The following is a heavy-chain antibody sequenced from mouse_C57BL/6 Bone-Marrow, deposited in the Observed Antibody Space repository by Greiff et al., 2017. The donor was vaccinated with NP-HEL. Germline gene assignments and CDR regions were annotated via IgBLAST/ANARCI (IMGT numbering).Heavy chain of an antibody. Sequence: QVQLQQSGAELVKPGASVKLSCKASGYTFTSYWMPWVKQRPGQGLEWIGEIDPSDSYTNYNQKFKGKATLTVDTSSSTAYMQLRSLTSEDSADYYCARGTTVVAHVDYGGQGTALTVSS. D-gene: IGHD1-1*01. J-gene: IGHJ2*01. CDR2: IDPSDSYT. CDR3: ARGTTVVAHVDY. CDR1: GYTFTSYW. V-gene: IGHV1-50*01.